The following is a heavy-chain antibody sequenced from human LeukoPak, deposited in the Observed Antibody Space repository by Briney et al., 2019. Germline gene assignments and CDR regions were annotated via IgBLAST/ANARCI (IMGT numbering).Heavy chain of an antibody. J-gene: IGHJ3*02. D-gene: IGHD4/OR15-4a*01. CDR2: IWYDGSNI. V-gene: IGHV3-30*02. CDR1: GFTFSSCG. CDR3: VKESGFMVAPNSAFDI. Sequence: RTGGSLRLSCAASGFTFSSCGMHWVRQAPGKGLEWLAVIWYDGSNIYYADSVKGRFAISRDNSKNTLYLQMSSLRAEDTAVYYCVKESGFMVAPNSAFDIWGQGTMVTVSS.